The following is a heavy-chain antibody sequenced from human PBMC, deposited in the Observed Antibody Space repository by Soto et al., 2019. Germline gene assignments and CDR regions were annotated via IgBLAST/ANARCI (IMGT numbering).Heavy chain of an antibody. CDR1: GFTFGGCA. CDR2: ISGSGGST. V-gene: IGHV3-23*01. Sequence: GGPLRLSCPAAGFTFGGCAVNWVRQAPGKGLEWVSAISGSGGSTYYADSVKGRFTISRDNSKNTLYLQMNSLRAEDTAVYYCAKDHALDSTLYYDGMDVWGQGPTVTVSS. CDR3: AKDHALDSTLYYDGMDV. D-gene: IGHD3-9*01. J-gene: IGHJ6*02.